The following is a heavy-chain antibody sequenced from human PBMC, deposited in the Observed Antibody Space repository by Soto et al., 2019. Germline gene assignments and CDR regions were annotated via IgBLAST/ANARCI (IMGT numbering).Heavy chain of an antibody. CDR1: GYRFSDYW. CDR2: IYPGDSDT. CDR3: ARDGRGPYCSGGSCYSQYYYYYYGMDV. D-gene: IGHD2-15*01. V-gene: IGHV5-51*01. J-gene: IGHJ6*02. Sequence: GESLKISCKGSGYRFSDYWIAWVRQMPGKGLEWMGIIYPGDSDTRYSPSFQGQVTISADKSISTAYLQWSSLKASDTAMYYCARDGRGPYCSGGSCYSQYYYYYYGMDVWGQGTTVTVSS.